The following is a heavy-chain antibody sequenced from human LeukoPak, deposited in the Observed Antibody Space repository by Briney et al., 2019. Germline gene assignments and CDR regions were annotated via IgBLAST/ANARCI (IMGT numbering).Heavy chain of an antibody. CDR2: ISWNSGSI. CDR1: GLTFDDYA. Sequence: GGSLRLSCAASGLTFDDYAMHWVRHAPGKGLEWVSGISWNSGSIGYADSVKGRFTISRDNAKNSLYLQMNSLRAEDTALYYCAKGVYYDSSGYVDYWGQGTLVTVSS. D-gene: IGHD3-22*01. V-gene: IGHV3-9*01. CDR3: AKGVYYDSSGYVDY. J-gene: IGHJ4*02.